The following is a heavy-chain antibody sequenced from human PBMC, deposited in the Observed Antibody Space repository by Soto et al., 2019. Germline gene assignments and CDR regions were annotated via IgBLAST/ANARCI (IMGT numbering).Heavy chain of an antibody. CDR2: TSYDGSNN. CDR1: GFTFRSYV. CDR3: ARWGTTGGLDV. V-gene: IGHV3-33*05. Sequence: QVQLVESGGGVVQPGTSLRLSCVGSGFTFRSYVIHWVRPAPGKGLEWVALTSYDGSNNFYGDSVKGRFTISRDNSRNTVELHMDSLRLEDTSLYYCARWGTTGGLDVWGQGTLVSVSS. J-gene: IGHJ4*02. D-gene: IGHD3-16*01.